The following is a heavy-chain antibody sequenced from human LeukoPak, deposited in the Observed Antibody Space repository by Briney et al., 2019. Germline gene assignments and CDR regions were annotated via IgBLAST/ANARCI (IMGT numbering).Heavy chain of an antibody. V-gene: IGHV3-48*03. D-gene: IGHD2-15*01. CDR3: ESEGYCSGRSCYPDDAFDS. J-gene: IGHJ3*02. CDR1: GFTFSSYE. Sequence: GGSLRLSCAASGFTFSSYEMNWVRQAPGKGLEWLSYISGSGSNRYYADSVKGRFTISRDNAKNSLYLQMNSLRAEDTAVYYCESEGYCSGRSCYPDDAFDSWGQGTMVTVSS. CDR2: ISGSGSNR.